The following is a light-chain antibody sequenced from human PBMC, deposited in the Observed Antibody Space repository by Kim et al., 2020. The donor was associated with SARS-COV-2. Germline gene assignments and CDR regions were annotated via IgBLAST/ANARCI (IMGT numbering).Light chain of an antibody. CDR2: GAS. CDR1: QSVSSTY. CDR3: QQFGGSTWT. V-gene: IGKV3-20*01. J-gene: IGKJ1*01. Sequence: EIVLTQSPGTLSLSPGERATLSCRASQSVSSTYLAWYQQKPGQAPSLLIFGASSRATGIPDRFSGSGSGTDSTLTISRLEPEDFAVYYCQQFGGSTWTFGQGTKVDIK.